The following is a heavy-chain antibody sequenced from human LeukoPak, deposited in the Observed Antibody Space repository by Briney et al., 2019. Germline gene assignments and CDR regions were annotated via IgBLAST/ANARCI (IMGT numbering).Heavy chain of an antibody. Sequence: PGGSLRLSCAASGFTFSSYAMTWVRQAPGKGPEWVSAISGSGGSTYYADSVKGRFTISRDNSKNTLFLQMNSLRAEDTAVYYCAKRRGLELLYYYYMDVWGKGTTVTVSS. CDR1: GFTFSSYA. CDR3: AKRRGLELLYYYYMDV. V-gene: IGHV3-23*01. J-gene: IGHJ6*03. CDR2: ISGSGGST. D-gene: IGHD1-7*01.